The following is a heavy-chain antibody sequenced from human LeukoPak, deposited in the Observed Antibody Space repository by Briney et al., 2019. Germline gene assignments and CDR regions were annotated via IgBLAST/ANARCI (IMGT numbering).Heavy chain of an antibody. CDR1: GYTFTSYD. Sequence: KVSCKASGYTFTSYDFNWVRQATGQRPEWMGWMSPNSGDTGYAQKFQDRVTMTRNTSISTAYMELSSLRSDDTAVYYCARGPPNWGYDYWGPGTLVTVSS. CDR2: MSPNSGDT. CDR3: ARGPPNWGYDY. D-gene: IGHD7-27*01. V-gene: IGHV1-8*01. J-gene: IGHJ4*02.